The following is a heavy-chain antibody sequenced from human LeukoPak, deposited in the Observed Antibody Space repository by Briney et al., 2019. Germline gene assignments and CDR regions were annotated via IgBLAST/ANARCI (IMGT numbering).Heavy chain of an antibody. J-gene: IGHJ3*02. CDR2: ISSSSSYI. Sequence: PGGSLRLSCAASGFTFSSYSMNWVRQAPGKGLEWVSSISSSSSYIYYADSVRGRFTISRDNAKNSLYLQMNSLRAEDTAVYYCARDKYSCGWYRNDAFDIWGQGTMVTVSS. V-gene: IGHV3-21*01. D-gene: IGHD6-19*01. CDR3: ARDKYSCGWYRNDAFDI. CDR1: GFTFSSYS.